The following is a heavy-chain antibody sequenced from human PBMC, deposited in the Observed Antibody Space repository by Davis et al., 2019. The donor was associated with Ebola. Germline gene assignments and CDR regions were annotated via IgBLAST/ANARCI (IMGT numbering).Heavy chain of an antibody. CDR2: TSSSGDSR. D-gene: IGHD5-12*01. Sequence: PGGSLRLSCAASGFIFTNYAMSWVRQAPGKGLEWVSATSSSGDSRHHADSVKGRFTISRDNAKNSLFLQMNSLRAEDTALYYCASGDGRGSSYDMDVWGQGTTVTVSS. CDR3: ASGDGRGSSYDMDV. J-gene: IGHJ6*02. CDR1: GFIFTNYA. V-gene: IGHV3-21*04.